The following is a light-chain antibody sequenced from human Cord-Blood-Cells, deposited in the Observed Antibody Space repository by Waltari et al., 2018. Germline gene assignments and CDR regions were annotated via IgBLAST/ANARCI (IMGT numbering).Light chain of an antibody. CDR3: SSYTSSSTL. CDR1: SSDGCGYNH. CDR2: DVS. Sequence: QSALTQPASVSGSPGQSITISCTGTSSDGCGYNHVSWYQHHPGKAPKLMIYDVSKRPSGVSNRFSGSKSGNTASLTISGLQAEDEADYYCSSYTSSSTLFGGGTKLTVL. J-gene: IGLJ2*01. V-gene: IGLV2-14*03.